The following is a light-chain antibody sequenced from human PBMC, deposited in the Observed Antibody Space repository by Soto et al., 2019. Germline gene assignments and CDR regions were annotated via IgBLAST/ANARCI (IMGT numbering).Light chain of an antibody. CDR1: QSVSSNS. Sequence: EIVLTQSPGTLSLSPGERATLSCRASQSVSSNSLAWFQQKPGQAPRLLISGASSRATGIPDRFSGSGSGTDFTLTISRLEPEDFAVYYCQQDDTSTGTFGQGTKVEVK. CDR3: QQDDTSTGT. J-gene: IGKJ1*01. V-gene: IGKV3-20*01. CDR2: GAS.